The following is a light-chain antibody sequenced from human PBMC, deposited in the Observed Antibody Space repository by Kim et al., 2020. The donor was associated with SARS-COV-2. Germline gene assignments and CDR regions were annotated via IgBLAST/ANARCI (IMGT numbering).Light chain of an antibody. V-gene: IGLV2-14*03. CDR2: DVS. J-gene: IGLJ1*01. CDR3: SSYTSSSSFYV. Sequence: QSFTISCPRTTSDVVVYNYVSWYQQHPGKAPNLMIYDVSNRPSGVSNRFSGSKSGNTASLTISGLQAEDEADYYCSSYTSSSSFYVFGTGTKVTVL. CDR1: TSDVVVYNY.